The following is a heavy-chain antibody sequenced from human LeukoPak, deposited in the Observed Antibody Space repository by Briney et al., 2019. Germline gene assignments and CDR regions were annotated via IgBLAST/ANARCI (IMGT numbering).Heavy chain of an antibody. V-gene: IGHV3-7*03. CDR2: IKPGGNEK. D-gene: IGHD3-3*01. Sequence: PGGSLRLSCTASEFTFSSYWMSWVRQAPGKGLEWVANIKPGGNEKYYVDSVKGRFTISRDNVKNSLYLQMNSLRAEDTAVYYCATFRFLGTWGQGTMVTVSP. J-gene: IGHJ3*01. CDR3: ATFRFLGT. CDR1: EFTFSSYW.